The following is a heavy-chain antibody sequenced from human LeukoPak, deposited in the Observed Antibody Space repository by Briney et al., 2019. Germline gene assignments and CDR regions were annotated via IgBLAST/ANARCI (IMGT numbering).Heavy chain of an antibody. CDR1: GDSISSRSYY. J-gene: IGHJ5*02. CDR3: ARRSGRGWFDP. V-gene: IGHV4-39*01. Sequence: SETLSLTCTVSGDSISSRSYYWGWIRQPPGKGLEWIGSIYYSGSTYYNPSLKSRVTISVDTSKSQFSLKLSSVTAADTAVYYCARRSGRGWFDPWGQGTLVTVSS. CDR2: IYYSGST. D-gene: IGHD3-3*01.